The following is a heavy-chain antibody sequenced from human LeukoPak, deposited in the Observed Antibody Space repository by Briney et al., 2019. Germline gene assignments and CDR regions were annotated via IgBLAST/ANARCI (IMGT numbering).Heavy chain of an antibody. V-gene: IGHV4-34*01. D-gene: IGHD1-7*01. CDR3: ARELELRT. CDR1: GGSFSGYY. J-gene: IGHJ4*02. Sequence: NPSETLSLTCTVYGGSFSGYYLTWIRQPPGKGLEWIGEINDSGSSNYNPSLKSRATISADASKNQFSSNLNSVTAADTAVYYCARELELRTWGQGTLVTVSS. CDR2: INDSGSS.